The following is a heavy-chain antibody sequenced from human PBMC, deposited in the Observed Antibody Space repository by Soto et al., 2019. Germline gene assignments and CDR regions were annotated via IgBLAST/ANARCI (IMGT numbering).Heavy chain of an antibody. CDR2: ISGSGGST. D-gene: IGHD6-19*01. J-gene: IGHJ4*02. V-gene: IGHV3-23*01. CDR3: AKSPNSSGFDY. CDR1: GFTFSSYA. Sequence: LSLTCAASGFTFSSYAMSWVRQAPGKGLEWVSAISGSGGSTYYADSVKGRFTISRDNSKNTLYLQMNSLRAEDTAVYYCAKSPNSSGFDYWGQGTLVTVSS.